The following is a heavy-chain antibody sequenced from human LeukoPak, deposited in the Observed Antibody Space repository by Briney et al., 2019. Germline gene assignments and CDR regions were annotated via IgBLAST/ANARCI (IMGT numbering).Heavy chain of an antibody. Sequence: ASVKVSCKAFGYTFTSYYMHWVRQAPGQGLEWMGIINPSGGSTSYAQKFQGRVTMTRDTSTSTVYMELSSLRSEDTAVYYCARGGITMVRGVLFDIWGQGTMVTVSS. D-gene: IGHD3-10*01. CDR2: INPSGGST. CDR3: ARGGITMVRGVLFDI. CDR1: GYTFTSYY. J-gene: IGHJ3*02. V-gene: IGHV1-46*01.